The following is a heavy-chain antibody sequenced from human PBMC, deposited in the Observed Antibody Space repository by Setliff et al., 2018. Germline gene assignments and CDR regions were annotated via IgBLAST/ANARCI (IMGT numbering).Heavy chain of an antibody. Sequence: ASVKVSCKASGGPLNSYSFSWVRQAPGQGLEWMGRIIPVLDITRYSQKFQGRVTITADKSTGIIYMELTSLRSDDTAVYYCARHPPPPNYFDIGTLDSWGQGTLVTVSS. CDR2: IIPVLDIT. CDR1: GGPLNSYS. V-gene: IGHV1-69*02. CDR3: ARHPPPPNYFDIGTLDS. D-gene: IGHD3-22*01. J-gene: IGHJ4*02.